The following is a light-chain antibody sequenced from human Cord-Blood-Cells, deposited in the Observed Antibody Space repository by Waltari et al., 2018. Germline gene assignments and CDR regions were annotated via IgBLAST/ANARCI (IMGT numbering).Light chain of an antibody. J-gene: IGLJ2*01. V-gene: IGLV3-19*01. CDR2: GKN. CDR3: NSRDSSGNHVV. Sequence: SSELTQDPAVSVALGQTVRITCQAASLRSHDASWYQQKPGQSPVLVIYGKNNRPSGIPDRFSGSSSGNTASLTITGAQAEDEADYYCNSRDSSGNHVVFGGGTKLTVL. CDR1: SLRSHD.